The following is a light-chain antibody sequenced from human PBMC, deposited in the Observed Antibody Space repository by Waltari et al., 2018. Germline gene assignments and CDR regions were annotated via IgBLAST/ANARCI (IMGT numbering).Light chain of an antibody. Sequence: QSVLTQPPSASGTPGQRVTISCSGSSSNIGSNYVYWYQQLPGTTPKLLIYRNNRRPSGVPGRFSGSKSGTSASLAISGLRSEDEADYYCAAWDDSLSALVFGGGTKLTVL. J-gene: IGLJ2*01. CDR1: SSNIGSNY. V-gene: IGLV1-47*01. CDR2: RNN. CDR3: AAWDDSLSALV.